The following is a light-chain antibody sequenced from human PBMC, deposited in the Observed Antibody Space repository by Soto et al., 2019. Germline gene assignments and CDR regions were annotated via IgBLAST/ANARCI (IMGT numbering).Light chain of an antibody. CDR1: QSLLHSNGYNY. CDR3: MEALQSPLT. V-gene: IGKV2-28*01. Sequence: DIVMTQSPLSLPVTPGEPASISCRSSQSLLHSNGYNYLDWYLQKPGQSPQLLIYLVSSRASGVPDRFSGSGSGTDFTLKISRVEAEDVGIYYCMEALQSPLTFGGGTKVEI. J-gene: IGKJ4*01. CDR2: LVS.